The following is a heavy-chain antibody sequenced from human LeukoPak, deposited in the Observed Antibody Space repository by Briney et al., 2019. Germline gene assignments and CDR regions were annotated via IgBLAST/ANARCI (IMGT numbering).Heavy chain of an antibody. CDR3: ARERTHYGMDV. CDR2: IGTAGDT. CDR1: GFTFSSYD. V-gene: IGHV3-13*01. J-gene: IGHJ6*02. D-gene: IGHD2-2*01. Sequence: PGGSLRLSCAASGFTFSSYDMHWVRQATGKGLEWVSAIGTAGDTYYPGSVKGRLTISRENAKNSSYLQMNSLRAGDTAVYYCARERTHYGMDVWGQGTTVTVSS.